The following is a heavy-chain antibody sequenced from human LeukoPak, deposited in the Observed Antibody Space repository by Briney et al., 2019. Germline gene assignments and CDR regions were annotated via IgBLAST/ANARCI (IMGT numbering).Heavy chain of an antibody. CDR2: IYNSGST. J-gene: IGHJ4*02. CDR1: GGSINNYF. V-gene: IGHV4-59*01. D-gene: IGHD5-24*01. Sequence: PSETLSLTCTVSGGSINNYFWSWIRQPPGKGLEWIGYIYNSGSTNYNPSLKSRVTISVDTSKNQFSLKLTSVTAADTAIYYCARFRDGYNYDFDYLGPGNPGHRLL. CDR3: ARFRDGYNYDFDY.